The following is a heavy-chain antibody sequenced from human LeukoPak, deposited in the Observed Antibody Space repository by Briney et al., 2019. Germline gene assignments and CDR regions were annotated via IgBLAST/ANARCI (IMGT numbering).Heavy chain of an antibody. V-gene: IGHV4-34*01. CDR1: GGSFSGYY. CDR3: ARHGVDDAFDI. J-gene: IGHJ3*02. Sequence: PSETLSLTCAVYGGSFSGYYWSWIRQPPGKGLEWIGEINHSGSTNYNPSLKSRVTISVDTSKNQFSLKLSSVTAADTAVYYCARHGVDDAFDIWGQGTMVTVSS. CDR2: INHSGST. D-gene: IGHD4-17*01.